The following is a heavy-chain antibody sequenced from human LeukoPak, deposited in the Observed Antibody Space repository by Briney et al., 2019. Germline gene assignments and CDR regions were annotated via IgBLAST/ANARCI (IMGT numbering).Heavy chain of an antibody. V-gene: IGHV1-69*05. CDR1: GGTFSSYA. J-gene: IGHJ4*02. CDR3: ARDKGPARYCSSTSCYAVFDY. CDR2: IIPIFGTA. D-gene: IGHD2-2*01. Sequence: ASVKVSCKASGGTFSSYAISWVRQAPGQGLEWMGGIIPIFGTANYAQKFQGRVTIITDESTSTAYMELSSLRSEDTAVYYCARDKGPARYCSSTSCYAVFDYWGQGTLVTVSS.